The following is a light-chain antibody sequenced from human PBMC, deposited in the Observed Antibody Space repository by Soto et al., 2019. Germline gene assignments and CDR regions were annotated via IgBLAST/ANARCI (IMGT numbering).Light chain of an antibody. J-gene: IGKJ5*01. V-gene: IGKV1-33*01. CDR2: HAS. Sequence: DIQMTQSPSSLSASIGDRVTITCQASQNITNNLSWYQQKPGKAPNLLIYHASKLAKGVTSRFSGSGSGTDFSFIITSLXREDLATYYCQQYYGLPPRTFGQGTRLEIK. CDR1: QNITNN. CDR3: QQYYGLPPRT.